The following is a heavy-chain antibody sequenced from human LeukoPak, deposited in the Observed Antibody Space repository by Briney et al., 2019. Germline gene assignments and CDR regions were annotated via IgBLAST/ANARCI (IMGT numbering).Heavy chain of an antibody. CDR1: GFTFSSYW. V-gene: IGHV3-7*01. D-gene: IGHD4-17*01. CDR3: ARVRVTNNWFDP. Sequence: GGSLRLSCAASGFTFSSYWMSWVRQAPGKGLEWVANIKQDGSEKYYVDAVKGRFTISRDNAKNSLYLQMDSLRAEDTAVYYCARVRVTNNWFDPWGQGTLVTVSS. J-gene: IGHJ5*02. CDR2: IKQDGSEK.